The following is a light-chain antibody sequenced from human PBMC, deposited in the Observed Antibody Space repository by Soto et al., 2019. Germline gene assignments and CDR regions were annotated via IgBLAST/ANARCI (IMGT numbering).Light chain of an antibody. V-gene: IGKV1-5*01. J-gene: IGKJ1*01. Sequence: DIQMTQSPSSLSGSVGDRVTITCRASQSVNNWLAWYQQKPGKAPNLLIYHASNLESGVPSRFSGSGSGTEFTLTIRGLQPDDFATYYCQQYNTPWTFGQGTKVDIK. CDR1: QSVNNW. CDR2: HAS. CDR3: QQYNTPWT.